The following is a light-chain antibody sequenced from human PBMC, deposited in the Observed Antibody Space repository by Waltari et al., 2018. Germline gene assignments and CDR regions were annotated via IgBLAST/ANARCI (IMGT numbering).Light chain of an antibody. Sequence: DIQMTQSPSTLSASVGDRVTITCRASQSISNWLAWYQQKPGKAPKHLIYKASSLESGFPSRFSGSGSGTEFTLTISSLQPDDFATYYCQQYNSYSRTFGQGTKVEIK. J-gene: IGKJ1*01. CDR3: QQYNSYSRT. CDR1: QSISNW. V-gene: IGKV1-5*03. CDR2: KAS.